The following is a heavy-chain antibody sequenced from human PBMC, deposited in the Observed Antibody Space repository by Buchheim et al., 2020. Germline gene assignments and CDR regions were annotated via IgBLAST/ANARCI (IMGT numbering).Heavy chain of an antibody. CDR2: INPSGGST. J-gene: IGHJ6*02. V-gene: IGHV1-46*03. D-gene: IGHD3-3*01. CDR1: GYTFTSYY. CDR3: ARDDTIFGVVRDYGMDV. Sequence: QVQLVQSGAEVKKPGASVKVSCKASGYTFTSYYMHWVRQAPGQGLEWMGIINPSGGSTSYAQKFQGRVTMTRDTSTSTVYMELCSLRSEDTAVYYCARDDTIFGVVRDYGMDVWGQGTT.